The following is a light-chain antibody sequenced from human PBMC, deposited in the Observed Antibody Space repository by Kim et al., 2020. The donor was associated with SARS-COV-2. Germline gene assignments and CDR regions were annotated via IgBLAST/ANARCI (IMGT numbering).Light chain of an antibody. V-gene: IGKV1-5*03. Sequence: ASVGDRVTITCRASQYITRRLAWYQQKPGKAPKILISKASTLESGVPSTFSGSGSGTDFTLTISSLQPDDFATYYCQQYDTYPWTFGQGTKVEIK. CDR3: QQYDTYPWT. J-gene: IGKJ1*01. CDR1: QYITRR. CDR2: KAS.